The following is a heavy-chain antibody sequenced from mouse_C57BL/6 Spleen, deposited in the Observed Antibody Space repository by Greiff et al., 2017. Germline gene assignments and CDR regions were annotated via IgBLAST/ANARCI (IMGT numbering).Heavy chain of an antibody. Sequence: QVQLQQSGAELVRPGASVTLSCKASGYTFTDYEMHWVKQTPVHGLEWIGAIDPETGGTAYNQKFKGKAILTADKSSSTAYMELRSLTSEDSAVYYCTRNYEYDWYFDVWGTGTTVTVSS. CDR2: IDPETGGT. J-gene: IGHJ1*03. CDR3: TRNYEYDWYFDV. D-gene: IGHD2-4*01. V-gene: IGHV1-15*01. CDR1: GYTFTDYE.